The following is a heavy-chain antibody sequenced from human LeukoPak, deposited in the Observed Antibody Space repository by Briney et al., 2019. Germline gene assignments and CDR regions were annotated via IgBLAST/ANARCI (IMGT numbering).Heavy chain of an antibody. J-gene: IGHJ6*02. Sequence: GGSLRLSCAASGFTVSSNYMSWVRQAPGKGLEWVVNIKQDGSEKYYVDSVKGRFTISRDNAKNSLYLQMNSLRAEDTAVYYCARDPMTTVTSRYGMDVWGQGTTVTVSS. CDR2: IKQDGSEK. D-gene: IGHD4-17*01. CDR3: ARDPMTTVTSRYGMDV. CDR1: GFTVSSNY. V-gene: IGHV3-7*01.